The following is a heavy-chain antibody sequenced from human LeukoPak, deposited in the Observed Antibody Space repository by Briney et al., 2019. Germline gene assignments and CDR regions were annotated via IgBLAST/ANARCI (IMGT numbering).Heavy chain of an antibody. CDR1: GFTFSSYE. D-gene: IGHD6-13*01. Sequence: PGGSLRLSCAASGFTFSSYEMNWVRQAPGKGLEWVSYISSSGSTIYYADSVKGRFTISRDNAKNSLYLQMNSLRAEDTAVYYCARNLADGWYFDYWGQGTLVTVSS. CDR3: ARNLADGWYFDY. CDR2: ISSSGSTI. J-gene: IGHJ4*02. V-gene: IGHV3-48*03.